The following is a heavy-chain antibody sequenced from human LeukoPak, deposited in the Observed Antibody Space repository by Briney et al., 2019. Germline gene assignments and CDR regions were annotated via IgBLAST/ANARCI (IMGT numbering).Heavy chain of an antibody. CDR1: GGSISSYY. Sequence: SETLSLTCTVSGGSISSYYWSWVRQPAGKGLEWIGRIYTSGSTNYNPSLKSRVTISVDTSKNQFSLKLSSVTAANTAVYYCARDDPPHYDFWSGYTALGYYYYVMDVWGQGPTVTVSS. CDR3: ARDDPPHYDFWSGYTALGYYYYVMDV. J-gene: IGHJ6*02. V-gene: IGHV4-4*07. CDR2: IYTSGST. D-gene: IGHD3-3*01.